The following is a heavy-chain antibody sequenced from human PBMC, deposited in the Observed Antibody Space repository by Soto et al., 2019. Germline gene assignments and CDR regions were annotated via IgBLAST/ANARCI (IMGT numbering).Heavy chain of an antibody. CDR3: ARHPPIVVVPDARNYYHYMDV. V-gene: IGHV4-59*08. Sequence: SETLHLTWTVAGGSIIGYYCSWIRQPPGKGLEWIGYIYYSGSTNYNPSLKSRVTISVDTSKNQFSLKLSSVTAADTAVYYCARHPPIVVVPDARNYYHYMDVWGKGTTVTVSS. CDR2: IYYSGST. D-gene: IGHD2-2*01. J-gene: IGHJ6*03. CDR1: GGSIIGYY.